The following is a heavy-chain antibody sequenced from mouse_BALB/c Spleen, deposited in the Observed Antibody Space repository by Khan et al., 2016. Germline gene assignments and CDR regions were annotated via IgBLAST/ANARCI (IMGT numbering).Heavy chain of an antibody. Sequence: EVELVESGGGLVQPGGSLKLSCATSGFTFSDYYMYWVRQTPEKRLEWVAYISNGGGSTYYPDTVKGRFTISRDNAKNTLYVQLSRLKYEDTAMYYCARQGYDYYPDAMDYWGQETSVTVSS. CDR2: ISNGGGST. J-gene: IGHJ4*01. V-gene: IGHV5-12*02. CDR1: GFTFSDYY. CDR3: ARQGYDYYPDAMDY. D-gene: IGHD2-4*01.